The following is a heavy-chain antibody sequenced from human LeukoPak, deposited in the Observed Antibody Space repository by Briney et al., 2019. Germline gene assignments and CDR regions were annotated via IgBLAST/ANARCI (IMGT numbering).Heavy chain of an antibody. CDR1: VGSFSGYY. CDR3: ARWEGGSYYDFDY. CDR2: INHSGST. D-gene: IGHD1-26*01. V-gene: IGHV4-34*01. Sequence: PSETLSLTCAVSVGSFSGYYWSWIRQPPGKGLEWIGEINHSGSTNYNPSLKSRVTISVDTSKNQFSLQLSSVTAADTAVSYCARWEGGSYYDFDYWGQGTLVTVSS. J-gene: IGHJ4*02.